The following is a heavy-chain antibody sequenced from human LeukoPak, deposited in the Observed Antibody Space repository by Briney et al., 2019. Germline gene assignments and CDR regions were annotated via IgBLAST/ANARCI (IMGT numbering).Heavy chain of an antibody. CDR1: GYTSTSYD. D-gene: IGHD2-2*01. V-gene: IGHV1-8*03. CDR2: MNPNSGNT. CDR3: ARGIRKGCSSTSCWVSYYYYYYMDV. J-gene: IGHJ6*03. Sequence: ASVKVSCKASGYTSTSYDINWVRQATGQGLEWMGWMNPNSGNTGYAQKFQGRVTITRNTSISTAYMELSSLRSEDTAVYYCARGIRKGCSSTSCWVSYYYYYYMDVWGKGTTVTVSS.